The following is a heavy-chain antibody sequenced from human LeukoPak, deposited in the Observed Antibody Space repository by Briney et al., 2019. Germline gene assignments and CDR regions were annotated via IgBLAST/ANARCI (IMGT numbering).Heavy chain of an antibody. CDR2: IKQDGSEK. CDR3: ARVRYCDSSGYYYAFDI. D-gene: IGHD3-22*01. CDR1: GFTFSSYW. Sequence: GGSLRLSCAASGFTFSSYWMRWVRHAPGKGLEWVANIKQDGSEKYYVDSVKGRFTISRDNAKNSLYLQMNSLRAEDTAVYYCARVRYCDSSGYYYAFDIWGQGTMVTVSS. V-gene: IGHV3-7*05. J-gene: IGHJ3*02.